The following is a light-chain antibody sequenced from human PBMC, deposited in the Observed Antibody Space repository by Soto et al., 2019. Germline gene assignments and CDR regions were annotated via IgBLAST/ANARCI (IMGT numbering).Light chain of an antibody. V-gene: IGLV1-44*01. CDR1: SSNIGTNT. J-gene: IGLJ2*01. CDR2: DDY. CDR3: ATWDDSLNGRV. Sequence: SVLTQPPSASGTPGQRVTISCSGSSSNIGTNTVNWYQQLPGAAPKLLISDDYDRSSGVPDRFSASKSGTSASLAISGLQSEDEAAYYCATWDDSLNGRVFGGGTKLTVL.